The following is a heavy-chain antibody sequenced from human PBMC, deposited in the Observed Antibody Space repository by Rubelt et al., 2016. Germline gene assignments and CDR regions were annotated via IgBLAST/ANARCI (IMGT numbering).Heavy chain of an antibody. D-gene: IGHD3/OR15-3a*01. V-gene: IGHV3-30*18. CDR2: ISYDGSNK. CDR3: AKSQDLPYYFDY. Sequence: GKGLEWVAVISYDGSNKYYADSVKGRFTISRDNSKNTLYLQMNSLRAEDTAVNYCAKSQDLPYYFDYWGQGTLVTVSS. J-gene: IGHJ4*02.